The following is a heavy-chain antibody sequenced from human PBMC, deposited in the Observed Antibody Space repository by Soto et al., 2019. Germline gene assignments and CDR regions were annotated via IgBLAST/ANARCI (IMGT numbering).Heavy chain of an antibody. J-gene: IGHJ6*02. Sequence: QVQLQQSGPRLVKPSETLSLTCTVSSGPDRSHNWGWIRQPPGRGLEWIGYVYYTGDTANHPSLRGRITISADTSTNDISMTLNSVTAADTAVYYCVRQGIDYLHGLVDVWGQGTTVSVSS. D-gene: IGHD4-17*01. CDR1: SGPDRSHN. V-gene: IGHV4-59*08. CDR3: VRQGIDYLHGLVDV. CDR2: VYYTGDT.